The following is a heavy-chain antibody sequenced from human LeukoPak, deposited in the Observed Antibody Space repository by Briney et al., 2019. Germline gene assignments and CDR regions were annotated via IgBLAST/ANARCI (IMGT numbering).Heavy chain of an antibody. Sequence: SETLSLTCTVSGGSISSYDWSWIRQPPGKGLEWIGYIYYSGSTNYNPSLKSRVTISVDTSKNQFSLKLSSVTAADTAVYYCARLDRGAAATQCWGQGTLVTVSS. CDR1: GGSISSYD. V-gene: IGHV4-59*01. D-gene: IGHD2-15*01. CDR3: ARLDRGAAATQC. CDR2: IYYSGST. J-gene: IGHJ4*02.